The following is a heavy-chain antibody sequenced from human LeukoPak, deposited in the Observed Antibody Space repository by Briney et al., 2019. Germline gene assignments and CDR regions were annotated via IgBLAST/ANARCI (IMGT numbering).Heavy chain of an antibody. Sequence: GGSLRLSCAASGCTFSSDWMTWVRQAPGKGLEWVANIKHNGDELNYVDSVEDRFTISRDNAKNSLYLHMTSLTAEDTAVYYCARELRTFDSWGQGTLVTVSS. CDR3: ARELRTFDS. J-gene: IGHJ4*02. CDR2: IKHNGDEL. V-gene: IGHV3-7*01. D-gene: IGHD3-16*01. CDR1: GCTFSSDW.